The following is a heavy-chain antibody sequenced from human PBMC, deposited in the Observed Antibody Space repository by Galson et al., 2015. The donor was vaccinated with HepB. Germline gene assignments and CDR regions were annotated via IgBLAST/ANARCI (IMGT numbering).Heavy chain of an antibody. CDR1: GFELSNYG. Sequence: SLRLSCAASGFELSNYGMHWVRQAPGKGLEWVALIWFDGTYKYYRDSVQGRFAVSRDTPKNSLYLAMNSLRVDDTAVYYCAREGCGSDTCQTVGRGGGLDYWGQGTLVSVSS. CDR3: AREGCGSDTCQTVGRGGGLDY. CDR2: IWFDGTYK. V-gene: IGHV3-33*01. J-gene: IGHJ4*02. D-gene: IGHD1-26*01.